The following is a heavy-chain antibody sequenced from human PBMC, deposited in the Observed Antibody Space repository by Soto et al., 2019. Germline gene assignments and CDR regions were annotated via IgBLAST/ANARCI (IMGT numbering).Heavy chain of an antibody. J-gene: IGHJ4*02. Sequence: QVLLVQSGAEVTKPGASVKVSCKASGFPFTTYYMHWVRQAPGQGLEWMGVINPSGDATTYAQRVQGRVTMTKDTVASTVYMELSSLGSEDTGVYYCARDWELGYLGQGTLVTVSS. CDR2: INPSGDAT. V-gene: IGHV1-46*01. CDR1: GFPFTTYY. CDR3: ARDWELGY. D-gene: IGHD3-10*01.